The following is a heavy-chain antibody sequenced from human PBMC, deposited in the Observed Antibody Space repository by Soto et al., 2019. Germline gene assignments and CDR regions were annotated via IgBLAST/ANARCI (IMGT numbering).Heavy chain of an antibody. V-gene: IGHV3-23*01. D-gene: IGHD2-21*02. J-gene: IGHJ6*02. CDR3: ASLGVGDWANYYYYYGMDV. CDR2: VTANGGST. Sequence: EVQLLESGGGFVQPGGSLRLSCAATGFTFSVYAMTWVRQAPGKGLEWVSAVTANGGSTYSADSAKGRFTISRDNSKNTLLPPMNSLRAEDTAVYYCASLGVGDWANYYYYYGMDVWGQGTTVTVSS. CDR1: GFTFSVYA.